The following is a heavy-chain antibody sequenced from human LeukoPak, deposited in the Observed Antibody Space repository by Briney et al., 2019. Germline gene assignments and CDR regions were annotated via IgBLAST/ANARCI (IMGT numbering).Heavy chain of an antibody. Sequence: SETLSLTCTVSGASISSSSYYWGWIRQPPGKGLEWVGSFYYSGGPAYNPSLKSRVTISVDTSENQFSLKLSSVTAADTAVYYCARRVTMVRGVITNNWFDPWGQGTLVTVSS. D-gene: IGHD3-10*01. V-gene: IGHV4-39*01. CDR3: ARRVTMVRGVITNNWFDP. CDR2: FYYSGGP. CDR1: GASISSSSYY. J-gene: IGHJ5*02.